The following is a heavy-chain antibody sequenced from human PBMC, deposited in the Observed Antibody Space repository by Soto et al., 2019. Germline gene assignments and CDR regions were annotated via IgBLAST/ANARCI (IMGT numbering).Heavy chain of an antibody. J-gene: IGHJ6*02. V-gene: IGHV3-9*01. CDR3: AASRGFDSTGYSGYYYGMDV. D-gene: IGHD3-22*01. CDR2: ITWNSDEI. Sequence: EVQLVESGGGLVQPGRSLRLSCAASGFTFDDYAMNWVRQRPGRGLEWVSGITWNSDEIGYPDSVKGRFSISRDNAKKYLYLQLNSLRPDDTALYYCAASRGFDSTGYSGYYYGMDVWGQGTTVTVSS. CDR1: GFTFDDYA.